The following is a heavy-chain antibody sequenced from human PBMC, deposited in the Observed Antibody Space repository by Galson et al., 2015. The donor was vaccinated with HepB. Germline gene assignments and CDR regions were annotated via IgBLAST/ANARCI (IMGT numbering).Heavy chain of an antibody. Sequence: SLRLSCAASGFTFSSYAMHWVRQAPGKGLEWVAVISYDGSNKYYADSVKGRFTISRDNSKNTLYLQMNSLRAEDTAVYYCARDHSYNWNPRVPMYYFDYWGQGTLVTVSS. D-gene: IGHD1-1*01. CDR2: ISYDGSNK. J-gene: IGHJ4*02. CDR1: GFTFSSYA. V-gene: IGHV3-30-3*01. CDR3: ARDHSYNWNPRVPMYYFDY.